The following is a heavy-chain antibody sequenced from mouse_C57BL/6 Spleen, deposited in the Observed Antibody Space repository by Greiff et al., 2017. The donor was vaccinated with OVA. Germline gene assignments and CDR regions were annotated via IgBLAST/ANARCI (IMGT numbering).Heavy chain of an antibody. J-gene: IGHJ1*03. Sequence: EVQLVESGPGLVKPSQSLSLTCSVTGYSITSGYYWNWIRQFPGNKLEWMGYISYDGSNNYNPSLKNRISITRDTSKNQFFLKLNSVTTEDTATYYCARTPDGYYVDWYFDVWGTGTTVTVSS. CDR3: ARTPDGYYVDWYFDV. V-gene: IGHV3-6*01. D-gene: IGHD2-3*01. CDR1: GYSITSGYY. CDR2: ISYDGSN.